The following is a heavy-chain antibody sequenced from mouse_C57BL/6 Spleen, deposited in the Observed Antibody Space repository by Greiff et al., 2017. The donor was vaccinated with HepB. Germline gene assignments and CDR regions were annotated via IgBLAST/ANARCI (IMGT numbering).Heavy chain of an antibody. J-gene: IGHJ2*01. CDR2: IYPGDGDT. V-gene: IGHV1-80*01. CDR3: ARSAYGNYFDY. CDR1: GYAFSSYW. Sequence: VQLQQSGAELVKPGASVKISCKTSGYAFSSYWMNWVKQRPGKGLEWIGQIYPGDGDTNYNGKFKGKATLTADKSSSTAYMQLSSRNSEDSPVYFCARSAYGNYFDYWGQGTTLTVAS. D-gene: IGHD2-1*01.